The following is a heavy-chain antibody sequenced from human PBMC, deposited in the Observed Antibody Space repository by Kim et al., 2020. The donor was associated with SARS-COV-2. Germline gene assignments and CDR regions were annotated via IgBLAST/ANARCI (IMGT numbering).Heavy chain of an antibody. Sequence: NPSLTGRVTISIDTAKNQFSLRLTSVTAADTAVYYCARAGKMGTAITFDFWGQGKLVAVSA. V-gene: IGHV4-59*01. J-gene: IGHJ4*02. D-gene: IGHD1-1*01. CDR3: ARAGKMGTAITFDF.